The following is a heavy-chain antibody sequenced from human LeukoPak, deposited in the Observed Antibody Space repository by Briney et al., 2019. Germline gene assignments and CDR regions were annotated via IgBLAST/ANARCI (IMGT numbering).Heavy chain of an antibody. D-gene: IGHD6-19*01. CDR3: AKRAGADTRSLHAFDI. CDR1: GFTFSSYP. CDR2: ISRSGDHT. Sequence: GGSLRLSCAASGFTFSSYPLSWVRQAPGEGLEWVSGISRSGDHTYYTDSVKGQFTISRDNSKNTLYVQMNSLSAEDTAVYYCAKRAGADTRSLHAFDIWGQGTMVTVSS. V-gene: IGHV3-23*01. J-gene: IGHJ3*02.